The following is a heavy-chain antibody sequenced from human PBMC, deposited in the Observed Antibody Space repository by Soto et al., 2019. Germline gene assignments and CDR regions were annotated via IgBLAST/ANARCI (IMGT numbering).Heavy chain of an antibody. J-gene: IGHJ4*02. Sequence: GASVKVSCKASGYTFTSYAMHWVLQAPGQGLEWMGWISAYNGNTNYAQKLQGRVTMRTDTSTSTAYMELRSLRPDDTAVYYCARDKVGDFWSGYPWDYFDYWGQGTLVTVSS. CDR3: ARDKVGDFWSGYPWDYFDY. D-gene: IGHD3-3*01. CDR1: GYTFTSYA. CDR2: ISAYNGNT. V-gene: IGHV1-18*01.